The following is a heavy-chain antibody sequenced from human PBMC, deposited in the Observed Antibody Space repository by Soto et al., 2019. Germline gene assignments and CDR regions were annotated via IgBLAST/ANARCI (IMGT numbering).Heavy chain of an antibody. D-gene: IGHD6-13*01. Sequence: SETLSLTCAVYGGSFSGYYWSWIRQPPGKGLEWIGEINHSGSTNYNPSLKSRVTISVDTSKNQFSLKLSSVTAADTAVYYCARGTSSSWGYGMDVWGQGTTVTVYS. J-gene: IGHJ6*02. CDR3: ARGTSSSWGYGMDV. CDR2: INHSGST. V-gene: IGHV4-34*01. CDR1: GGSFSGYY.